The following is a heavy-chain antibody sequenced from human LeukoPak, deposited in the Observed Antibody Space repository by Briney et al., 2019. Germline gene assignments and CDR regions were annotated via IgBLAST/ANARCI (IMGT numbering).Heavy chain of an antibody. CDR3: ARPQTFYGSGSYYNWFDP. D-gene: IGHD3-10*01. V-gene: IGHV4-39*01. J-gene: IGHJ5*02. CDR1: GGSISSSTYY. Sequence: SETLSLTCTVSGGSISSSTYYWDWIRQPPGKGLEWIGTIYYSGSTYYNPSLKSRVTISVDTSKNQFSLKLSSVTAADTAVYYCARPQTFYGSGSYYNWFDPWGQGTLVTVSS. CDR2: IYYSGST.